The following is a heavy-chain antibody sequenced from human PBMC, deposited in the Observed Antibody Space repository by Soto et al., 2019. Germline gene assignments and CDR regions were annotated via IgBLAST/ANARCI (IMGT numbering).Heavy chain of an antibody. J-gene: IGHJ6*02. D-gene: IGHD3-3*01. CDR2: INPNSGGT. Sequence: GASVKVSCKASGYTFTGYYMHWVRQAPGQGLEWMGWINPNSGGTNYAQKFQGWVTVTRDTSISTAYMELSRLRSDDTAVYYCARGDTIFGVVTSGYYGMDVWGQGTTVTVSS. CDR3: ARGDTIFGVVTSGYYGMDV. CDR1: GYTFTGYY. V-gene: IGHV1-2*04.